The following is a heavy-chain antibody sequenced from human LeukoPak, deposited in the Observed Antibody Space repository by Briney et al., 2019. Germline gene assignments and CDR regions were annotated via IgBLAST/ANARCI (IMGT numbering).Heavy chain of an antibody. CDR2: IYSGGST. Sequence: GGSLRLSCAASGFTFSNAWMSWVRQAPGKGLEWVSVIYSGGSTYYADSVKGRFTISRDNSKNTLYLQMNSLRAEDTAVYYCATTVTTWGVFDYWGQGTLVTVSS. D-gene: IGHD4-17*01. V-gene: IGHV3-53*01. J-gene: IGHJ4*02. CDR3: ATTVTTWGVFDY. CDR1: GFTFSNAW.